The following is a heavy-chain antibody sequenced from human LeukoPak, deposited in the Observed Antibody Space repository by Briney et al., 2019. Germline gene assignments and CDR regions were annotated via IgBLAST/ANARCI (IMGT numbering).Heavy chain of an antibody. CDR1: GYTFTSYA. Sequence: GASVKVSCKASGYTFTSYAMHWVRQAPGQRLEWMGWINAGNGNTKYSQKFQGRVTITRDTSASTAYMELSSLRSEDTAVYYCARDSPYSRVNWFDPWGQGTLVTVSS. V-gene: IGHV1-3*01. J-gene: IGHJ5*02. CDR3: ARDSPYSRVNWFDP. CDR2: INAGNGNT. D-gene: IGHD6-13*01.